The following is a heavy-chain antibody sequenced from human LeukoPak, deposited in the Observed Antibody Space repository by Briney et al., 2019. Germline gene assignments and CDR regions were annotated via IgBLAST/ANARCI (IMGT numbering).Heavy chain of an antibody. CDR2: MNPNSGNT. CDR1: GYTFTGYY. CDR3: ARGRGNRSFPY. J-gene: IGHJ4*02. V-gene: IGHV1-8*02. D-gene: IGHD1-14*01. Sequence: GASVKVSCKASGYTFTGYYMHWVRQAPGQGLEWMGWMNPNSGNTGYAQKFQGRVTMTRNTSISTAYMELSSLRSEDTAVYYCARGRGNRSFPYWGQGTLVTVSS.